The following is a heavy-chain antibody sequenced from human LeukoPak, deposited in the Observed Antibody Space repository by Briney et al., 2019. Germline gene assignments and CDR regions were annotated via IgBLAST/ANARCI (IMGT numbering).Heavy chain of an antibody. CDR2: INHSGST. CDR3: ASLTTY. CDR1: GGSFSGYY. J-gene: IGHJ4*02. Sequence: SETLSLTCAVYGGSFSGYYWSWIRQPPGKGLEWIGEINHSGSTNYNPSLKSRVTISVDTSKNQFSLKLSSVTAADTAVYYCASLTTYWGQGTLVTVSS. V-gene: IGHV4-34*01. D-gene: IGHD1-1*01.